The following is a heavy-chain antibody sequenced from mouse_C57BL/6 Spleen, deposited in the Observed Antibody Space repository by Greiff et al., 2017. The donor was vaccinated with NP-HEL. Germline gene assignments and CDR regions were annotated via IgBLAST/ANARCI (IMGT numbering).Heavy chain of an antibody. V-gene: IGHV1-69*01. Sequence: QVQLQQPGAELVMPGASVKLSCKASGYTFTSYWMHWVKQRPGQGLEWIGEIDPSDSYPNYNQKFKGQSTLTVDKSSSTAYMQLSSLTSEDSAVYYCAREGVITTGDWYFDVWGTGTTVTVSS. CDR3: AREGVITTGDWYFDV. J-gene: IGHJ1*03. CDR2: IDPSDSYP. CDR1: GYTFTSYW. D-gene: IGHD1-1*01.